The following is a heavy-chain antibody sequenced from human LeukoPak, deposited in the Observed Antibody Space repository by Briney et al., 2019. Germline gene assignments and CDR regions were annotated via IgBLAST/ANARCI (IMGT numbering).Heavy chain of an antibody. J-gene: IGHJ4*02. D-gene: IGHD3-10*01. V-gene: IGHV3-48*03. CDR2: ISSSGSTI. Sequence: PGGSLRLSCAASGFTFSSYEMIWVRQAPGKGLEWVSYISSSGSTIYYADSVKGRFTISRDNAKNSLYLQMNSLRAEDTAVYYCARETYYYGSGSYYFDYWGQGTLVTVSS. CDR1: GFTFSSYE. CDR3: ARETYYYGSGSYYFDY.